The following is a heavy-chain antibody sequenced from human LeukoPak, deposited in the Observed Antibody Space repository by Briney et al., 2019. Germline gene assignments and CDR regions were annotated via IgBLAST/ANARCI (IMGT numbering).Heavy chain of an antibody. CDR2: IYYSGST. D-gene: IGHD4-17*01. V-gene: IGHV4-59*01. CDR1: GGSISSYY. Sequence: SETLSLTCTVSGGSISSYYWSWIRQPPGKGLEWIGYIYYSGSTNYNPSLKSRVTISVDTSKNQFSLKLSSVTAADTAVYYCARGNEYGHDFDYWGQGTLVIVSS. J-gene: IGHJ4*02. CDR3: ARGNEYGHDFDY.